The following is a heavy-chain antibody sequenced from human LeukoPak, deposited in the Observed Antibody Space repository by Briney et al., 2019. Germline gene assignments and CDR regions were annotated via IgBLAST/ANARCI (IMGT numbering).Heavy chain of an antibody. CDR1: GYTFTGYY. Sequence: ASVKVSCKASGYTFTGYYMHWVRQAPGQGLEWMGWINPNSGGTNYAQKLQGRVTMTTDTSTSTAYMELRSLRSDDTAVYYCARAATGNLYYYYYYYMDVWGKGTTVTISS. D-gene: IGHD5-12*01. CDR3: ARAATGNLYYYYYYYMDV. CDR2: INPNSGGT. V-gene: IGHV1-2*02. J-gene: IGHJ6*03.